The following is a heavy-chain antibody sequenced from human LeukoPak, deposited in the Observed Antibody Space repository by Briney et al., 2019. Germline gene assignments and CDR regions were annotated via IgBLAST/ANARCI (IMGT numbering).Heavy chain of an antibody. CDR3: ARGGGWDAYYYYGLDV. J-gene: IGHJ6*02. D-gene: IGHD6-19*01. Sequence: PGGSLRLSCAASGFTFRSYSMNWVRQAPGKGLEWISSISSSSTYIYYADSVKGRFTISRDNAKNSLYLQMNSLRAEDAAVYYCARGGGWDAYYYYGLDVWGQGTTVTVSS. CDR1: GFTFRSYS. V-gene: IGHV3-21*01. CDR2: ISSSSTYI.